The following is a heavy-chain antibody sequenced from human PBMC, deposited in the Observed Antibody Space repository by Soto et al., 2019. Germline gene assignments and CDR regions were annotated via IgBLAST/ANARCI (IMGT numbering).Heavy chain of an antibody. CDR3: ARSKRPESKFWSGYPYYYYYMDV. V-gene: IGHV3-53*04. Sequence: ELQLVESGGGLVQPGGSLRLSCAASGFTVSSNYMSWVRQAPGKGREWVSVIYSGGSTYYADSVKGRFTISRHNSKNTLYLQMNSLRAEDTAVYYCARSKRPESKFWSGYPYYYYYMDVWGKGTTVTVSS. CDR1: GFTVSSNY. CDR2: IYSGGST. J-gene: IGHJ6*03. D-gene: IGHD3-3*01.